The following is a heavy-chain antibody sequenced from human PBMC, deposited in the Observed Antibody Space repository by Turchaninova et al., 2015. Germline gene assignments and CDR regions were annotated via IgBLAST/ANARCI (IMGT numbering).Heavy chain of an antibody. CDR2: MYNSGST. CDR1: GYSISLGYS. CDR3: ARLSGDLDGTDY. V-gene: IGHV4-38-2*01. J-gene: IGHJ4*02. Sequence: QVQLQASXXGLVXPPATXSLIXAASGYSISLGYSWGWIRQPPGKGLEWIGSMYNSGSTYYNPSLKRRVTILADTYKNQFSLRLNSVTAADTAVYYCARLSGDLDGTDYWGQGTLVTVSS. D-gene: IGHD7-27*01.